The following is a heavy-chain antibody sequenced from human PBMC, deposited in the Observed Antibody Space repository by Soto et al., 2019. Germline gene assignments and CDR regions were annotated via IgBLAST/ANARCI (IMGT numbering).Heavy chain of an antibody. CDR2: INPSGGST. J-gene: IGHJ5*02. D-gene: IGHD3-10*01. CDR3: ARSPPLYGSGGPSGWFDP. CDR1: GYTFTSYY. V-gene: IGHV1-46*03. Sequence: ASVKVSCKASGYTFTSYYMHWVRQAPGQGLEWMGIINPSGGSTSYAQKFQGRVTMTRDTSTSTVYMELSSLRSEDTAVDYCARSPPLYGSGGPSGWFDPWGQGTLVTVSS.